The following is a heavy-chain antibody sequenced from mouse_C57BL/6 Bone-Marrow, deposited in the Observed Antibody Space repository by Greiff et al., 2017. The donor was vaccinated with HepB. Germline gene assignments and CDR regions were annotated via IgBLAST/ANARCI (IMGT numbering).Heavy chain of an antibody. V-gene: IGHV5-4*01. J-gene: IGHJ4*01. Sequence: EVHLVESGGGLVKPGGSLKLSCAASGFTFSSYAMSWVRQTPEKRLEWVATISDGGSYTYYPDNVKGRFTISRDNAKNNLYLQMSHLKSEDTAMYYCARDRDGYYVNYAMDYWGQGTSVTVSS. CDR3: ARDRDGYYVNYAMDY. CDR1: GFTFSSYA. D-gene: IGHD2-3*01. CDR2: ISDGGSYT.